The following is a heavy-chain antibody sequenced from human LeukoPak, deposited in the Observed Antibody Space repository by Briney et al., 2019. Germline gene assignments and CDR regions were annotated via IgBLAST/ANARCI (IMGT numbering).Heavy chain of an antibody. CDR3: ARGLGTSAWYLGY. D-gene: IGHD6-19*01. CDR2: VYYSGST. J-gene: IGHJ4*02. V-gene: IGHV4-59*01. Sequence: PSESLSLTCTVSGGSISSYYWSWIRQPPGKGLEWIGYVYYSGSTNYNPSLKSRVTISVDTSKNQISLKLSSVTAADTAVYYCARGLGTSAWYLGYWGQGTLVTVSS. CDR1: GGSISSYY.